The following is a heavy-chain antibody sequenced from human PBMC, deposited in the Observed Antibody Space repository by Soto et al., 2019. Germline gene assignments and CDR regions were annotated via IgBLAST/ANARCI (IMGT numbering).Heavy chain of an antibody. D-gene: IGHD1-1*01. J-gene: IGHJ6*02. V-gene: IGHV3-30*18. CDR2: ISYDGSNK. Sequence: TGGSLRLSCAASGFTFSSYGMHWVRQAPGKGLEWVAVISYDGSNKYYADSVKGRFTISRDNSKNTLYLQMNSLRAEDTAVYYCAKDGNWNLNYYGMDVWCQGTTVTVSS. CDR1: GFTFSSYG. CDR3: AKDGNWNLNYYGMDV.